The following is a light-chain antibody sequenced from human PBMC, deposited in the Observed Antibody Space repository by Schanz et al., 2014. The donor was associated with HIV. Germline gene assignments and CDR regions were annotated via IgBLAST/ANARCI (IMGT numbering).Light chain of an antibody. V-gene: IGLV3-21*04. CDR3: QVWDSSSDLWV. Sequence: SYELTQPPSVSVAPGKTARITCGGNNIGSKSVHWYQQQPGQAPVLVIYYDSDRPSGIPERFSGSNSGNTATLTISRVEAGDEADYYCQVWDSSSDLWVFGGGTKLTVL. CDR2: YDS. CDR1: NIGSKS. J-gene: IGLJ3*02.